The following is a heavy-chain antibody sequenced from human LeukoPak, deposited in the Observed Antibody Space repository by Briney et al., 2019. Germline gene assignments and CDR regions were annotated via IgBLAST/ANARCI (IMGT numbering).Heavy chain of an antibody. CDR3: ARAQKPYYYGSGSYYNWFDP. CDR1: GFTFSSYE. Sequence: GGSLRLSCAASGFTFSSYEMNWVRQAPGKGLEWVSYIYSSGNIIYYADSVKGRFTISKDNAKNSLYLQMNSLRAEDTAVYYCARAQKPYYYGSGSYYNWFDPWGQGTLVTVSS. CDR2: IYSSGNII. D-gene: IGHD3-10*01. V-gene: IGHV3-48*03. J-gene: IGHJ5*02.